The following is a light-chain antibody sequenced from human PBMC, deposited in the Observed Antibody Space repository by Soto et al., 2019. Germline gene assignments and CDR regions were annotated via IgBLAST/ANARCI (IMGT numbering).Light chain of an antibody. CDR3: QSYDSSLSGFYV. V-gene: IGLV1-40*01. Sequence: QSVLTQPPSVSGAPGQRVTISCTGSSSNIGAGYDVHWYQQLPGTAPKLLIYGNSNRPSGVPDRFSGSKSGTSASLAITGLQAEDQADYSCQSYDSSLSGFYVSVTGTKFTVL. CDR2: GNS. J-gene: IGLJ1*01. CDR1: SSNIGAGYD.